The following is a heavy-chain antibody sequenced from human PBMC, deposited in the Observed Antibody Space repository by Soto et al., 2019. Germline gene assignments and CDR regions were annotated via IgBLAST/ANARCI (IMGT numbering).Heavy chain of an antibody. CDR1: GFTFSSYG. V-gene: IGHV3-33*01. Sequence: QAQLVESGGGVVQPGRSLRLSCAASGFTFSSYGMHWVRQAPGKGLEWVALIWYDGSNEDYTDSVRGRFTISRDNSKNTLYLQMNSLRVEDTAVYFCAREIVVYCGGDCYGSDFYGMDVWGQGTTVTVSS. CDR2: IWYDGSNE. CDR3: AREIVVYCGGDCYGSDFYGMDV. D-gene: IGHD2-21*02. J-gene: IGHJ6*02.